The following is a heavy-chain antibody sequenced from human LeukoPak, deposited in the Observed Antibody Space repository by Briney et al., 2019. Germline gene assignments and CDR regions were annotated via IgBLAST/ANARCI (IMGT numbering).Heavy chain of an antibody. J-gene: IGHJ4*02. D-gene: IGHD2-2*01. V-gene: IGHV3-49*04. CDR3: ARQVVVGQTYFDY. Sequence: GGSLRLSCTTSGSTFGDYAMDWVRQAPGKGLEWVGFIRTKAYNGATEYAASVKGRFTISRDDSKSIAYLQMNSLRTEDTAVYFCARQVVVGQTYFDYWGQGTLVTVSS. CDR2: IRTKAYNGAT. CDR1: GSTFGDYA.